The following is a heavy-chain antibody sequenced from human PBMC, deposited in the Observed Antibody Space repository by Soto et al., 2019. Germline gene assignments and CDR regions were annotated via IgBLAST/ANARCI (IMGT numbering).Heavy chain of an antibody. CDR2: IYYSGST. J-gene: IGHJ4*02. Sequence: SETLSLTCTVSGGPISSSSYYWGWIRQPPGKGLEWIGSIYYSGSTYYNPSLKSRVTISVDTSKNQFSLKLSSVTAADTAVYYCARHEPVLIAVAYFDYWGQGTLVTVSS. D-gene: IGHD6-19*01. CDR1: GGPISSSSYY. CDR3: ARHEPVLIAVAYFDY. V-gene: IGHV4-39*01.